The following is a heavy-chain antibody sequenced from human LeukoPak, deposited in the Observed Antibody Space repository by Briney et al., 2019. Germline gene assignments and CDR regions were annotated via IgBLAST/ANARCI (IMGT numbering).Heavy chain of an antibody. D-gene: IGHD5-18*01. CDR1: GGSFSGYY. CDR2: IFYTGST. CDR3: AREGGYSYGNDAFEI. J-gene: IGHJ3*02. V-gene: IGHV4-59*01. Sequence: SETLSLTCAVYGGSFSGYYWSWIRQPPGKGLEWIGYIFYTGSTNYNPSLKSRVTISVDTPKKQFSLNLTSVIAADTAVYYCAREGGYSYGNDAFEIWGQGTMVTVSS.